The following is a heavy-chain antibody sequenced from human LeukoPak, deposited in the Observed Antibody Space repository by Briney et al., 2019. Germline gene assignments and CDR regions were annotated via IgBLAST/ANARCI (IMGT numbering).Heavy chain of an antibody. V-gene: IGHV3-30*02. J-gene: IGHJ6*03. CDR2: IRYDGSNK. CDR3: AKDPHSSSVWYYYYYMDV. Sequence: GGFLRLSCAASGFTFSSYGMHWVRQAPGKGLEWVAFIRYDGSNKYYADSVKGRFTISRDNSKNTLYLQMNSLRAEDTAVYYCAKDPHSSSVWYYYYYMDVWGKGTTVTVSS. D-gene: IGHD6-6*01. CDR1: GFTFSSYG.